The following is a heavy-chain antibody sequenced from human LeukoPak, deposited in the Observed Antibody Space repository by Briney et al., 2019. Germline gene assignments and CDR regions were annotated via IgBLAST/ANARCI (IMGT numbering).Heavy chain of an antibody. CDR2: IYYSGST. CDR1: GGSISSYY. J-gene: IGHJ4*02. D-gene: IGHD3-10*01. CDR3: ARAPRGRMVRGVIIPYFDY. Sequence: SETLSLTCTVSGGSISSYYWSWIRQPPGKGLEWIGYIYYSGSTNYNPSLKSRVTISVDTSKNQFSLKLSSVTAADTAVYYCARAPRGRMVRGVIIPYFDYWGQGTLVTVSS. V-gene: IGHV4-59*01.